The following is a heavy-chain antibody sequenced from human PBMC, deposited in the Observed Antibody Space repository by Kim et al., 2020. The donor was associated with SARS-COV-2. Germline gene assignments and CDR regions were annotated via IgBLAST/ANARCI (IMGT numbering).Heavy chain of an antibody. V-gene: IGHV3-30-3*01. D-gene: IGHD3-9*01. Sequence: GGSLRLSCAASGFTFSSYAMHWVRQAPGKGLEWVAVISYDGSNTYYADSVKGRFTISRDNSKNTLYLQMNSLRAEDTAVYYCARSWACYDILTGSPFDWFDPWGQGTLVTVSS. J-gene: IGHJ5*02. CDR1: GFTFSSYA. CDR2: ISYDGSNT. CDR3: ARSWACYDILTGSPFDWFDP.